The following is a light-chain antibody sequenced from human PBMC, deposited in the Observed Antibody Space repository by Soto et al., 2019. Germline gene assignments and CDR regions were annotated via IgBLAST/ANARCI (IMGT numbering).Light chain of an antibody. CDR1: QSISTN. J-gene: IGKJ4*01. V-gene: IGKV3-15*01. CDR3: QQRSNWPLT. CDR2: LAS. Sequence: EIVMSQSPATLSVSPGERVTLSCRASQSISTNLAWYQQKPGQAPRLLIYLASTRAPGIPARFSGSGSGTDFTLTISGLQSEDFAVYYCQQRSNWPLTFGGGTKVDIK.